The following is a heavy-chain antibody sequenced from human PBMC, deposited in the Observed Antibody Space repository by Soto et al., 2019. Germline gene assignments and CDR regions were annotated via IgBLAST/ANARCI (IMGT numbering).Heavy chain of an antibody. CDR3: ASVQIVVVTATPPPRWFDP. Sequence: GGSLRLSCEVSGFPVGGMYMTWVRQAPGKGLEWVSVIYSGGSTYYADSVKGRFTISRDNSKNTLYLQMNSLRAEDTAVYYCASVQIVVVTATPPPRWFDPWGQGTLVTVSS. J-gene: IGHJ5*02. CDR2: IYSGGST. V-gene: IGHV3-66*01. D-gene: IGHD2-21*02. CDR1: GFPVGGMY.